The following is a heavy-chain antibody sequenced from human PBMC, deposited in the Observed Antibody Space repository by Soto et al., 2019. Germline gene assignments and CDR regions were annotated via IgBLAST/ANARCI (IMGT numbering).Heavy chain of an antibody. CDR1: GGAVSSGRYY. D-gene: IGHD3-22*01. J-gene: IGHJ4*02. V-gene: IGHV4-61*01. Sequence: SETLSLTCTVSGGAVSSGRYYWSWIRQTPGKVLEWIGYIYAIGTTNFNPSLKSRFSMSLDTSKNQFSLRLTSVTAADTAMYYCAKTYYFDNSGFSWGQGTLVTVSS. CDR2: IYAIGTT. CDR3: AKTYYFDNSGFS.